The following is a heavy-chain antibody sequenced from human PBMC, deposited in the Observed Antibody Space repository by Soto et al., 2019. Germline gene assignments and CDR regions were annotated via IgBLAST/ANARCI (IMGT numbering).Heavy chain of an antibody. CDR3: ARARFQVLYGKPYFDS. Sequence: LCGGSITTGGSYWSWIRQPPGKGLEWIGNIYHSGNTYYNPSLKSRLTISVDTSKNHFSLMVDSVTAADTAVYYCARARFQVLYGKPYFDSWGQGTLVTVSS. V-gene: IGHV4-31*02. CDR2: IYHSGNT. D-gene: IGHD2-2*02. J-gene: IGHJ4*02. CDR1: GGSITTGGSY.